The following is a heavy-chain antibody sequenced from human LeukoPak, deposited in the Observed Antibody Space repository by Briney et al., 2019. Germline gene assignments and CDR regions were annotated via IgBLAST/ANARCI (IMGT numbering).Heavy chain of an antibody. V-gene: IGHV4-59*01. Sequence: SETLSLTCTVSGGSISSYYWSWIRQPPGKGLEWIGYIYYSGSTNYNPSLKSQVTVSVDTSKNQFSLKLSSVTAADTAVYYCARARPPYGDYADYWGQGTLVTVSS. J-gene: IGHJ4*02. CDR3: ARARPPYGDYADY. CDR2: IYYSGST. CDR1: GGSISSYY. D-gene: IGHD4-17*01.